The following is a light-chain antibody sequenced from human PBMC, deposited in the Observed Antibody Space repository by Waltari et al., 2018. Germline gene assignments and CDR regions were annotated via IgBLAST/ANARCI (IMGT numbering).Light chain of an antibody. J-gene: IGKJ1*01. CDR3: LQYNDWPPWT. V-gene: IGKV3-15*01. Sequence: EIVMTQSPATLSVSPGERATLSCRASQSVTSNLAWYQQKPGQAPRLLIFGASTRATDIPARFSGSGSGTEFTLTISSLRSEDFAVYYCLQYNDWPPWTFGQGTKVEIK. CDR2: GAS. CDR1: QSVTSN.